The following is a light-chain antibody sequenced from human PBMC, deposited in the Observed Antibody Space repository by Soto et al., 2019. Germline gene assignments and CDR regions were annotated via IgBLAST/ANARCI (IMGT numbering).Light chain of an antibody. Sequence: QSVLTQPASVSGSPGQSITISCTRTSSDVGSYNLVSWYQQHPGKAPKLMIYEVSKRPSGVSNRFSGSKSGNTASLTISGLQAEDEADYYCCSYAGSRTFVVFGGGTKLTVL. CDR3: CSYAGSRTFVV. J-gene: IGLJ2*01. CDR1: SSDVGSYNL. V-gene: IGLV2-23*02. CDR2: EVS.